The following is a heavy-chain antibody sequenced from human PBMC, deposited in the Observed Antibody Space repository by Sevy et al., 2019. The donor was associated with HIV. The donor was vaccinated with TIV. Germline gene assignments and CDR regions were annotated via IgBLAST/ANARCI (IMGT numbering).Heavy chain of an antibody. J-gene: IGHJ6*02. V-gene: IGHV1-18*01. CDR3: ARDVLRFLEWLPDYYYGMDV. CDR1: GYTFTSYG. CDR2: ISAYNGNT. D-gene: IGHD3-3*01. Sequence: ASVKVSCKASGYTFTSYGISWVRQAPGQGLEWMGWISAYNGNTNYAQMLQGRVTMTTDTSTSTAYMELRSLRSDDTAVYYCARDVLRFLEWLPDYYYGMDVWGQGTTVTVSS.